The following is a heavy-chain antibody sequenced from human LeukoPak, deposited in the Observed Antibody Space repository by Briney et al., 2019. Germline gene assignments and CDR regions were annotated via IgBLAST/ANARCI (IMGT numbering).Heavy chain of an antibody. CDR1: GDSFSSHY. V-gene: IGHV4-59*11. CDR2: ISYRGST. Sequence: PSETLSLTCTVSGDSFSSHYWTWIRQPPGKGLEWIGYISYRGSTNYNPSLKSRVTISIDTCKNQFSLRLSSVTAADTAVYYCARDLVTVTKGFDIWGQGTMVSVSS. D-gene: IGHD4-17*01. CDR3: ARDLVTVTKGFDI. J-gene: IGHJ3*02.